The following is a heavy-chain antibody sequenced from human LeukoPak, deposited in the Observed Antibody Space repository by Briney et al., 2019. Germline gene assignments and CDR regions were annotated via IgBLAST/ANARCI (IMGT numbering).Heavy chain of an antibody. CDR3: VRDHYSGAYDY. V-gene: IGHV3-53*01. D-gene: IGHD2-21*01. Sequence: GASLKLSCAVSGLIVSTNYMSWVRQAPGKGLEWVSVLYSGGTTYYADSVEGRFTISRDNSKNTVSLQMNSLRADDTAVYYCVRDHYSGAYDYWGQGTLVTVSS. CDR1: GLIVSTNY. CDR2: LYSGGTT. J-gene: IGHJ4*02.